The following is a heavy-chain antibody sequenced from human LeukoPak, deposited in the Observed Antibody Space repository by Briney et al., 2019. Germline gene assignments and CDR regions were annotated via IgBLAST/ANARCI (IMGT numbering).Heavy chain of an antibody. V-gene: IGHV4-59*01. Sequence: SETLSLTCTVSGGSISSYYWSWIRQPPGKGLEWIGYIYYSGSTNYNPSLKSRVTISVDTSKNQFSLKLSSVTAADTAVYYCARGRDGYNDWGQGILVTVSS. CDR1: GGSISSYY. CDR3: ARGRDGYND. D-gene: IGHD5-24*01. CDR2: IYYSGST. J-gene: IGHJ4*02.